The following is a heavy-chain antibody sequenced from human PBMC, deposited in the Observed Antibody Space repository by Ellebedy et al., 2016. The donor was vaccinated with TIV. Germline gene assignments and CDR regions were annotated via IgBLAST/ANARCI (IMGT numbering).Heavy chain of an antibody. CDR3: ARRGCSSTSCYNYFDY. V-gene: IGHV1-18*01. J-gene: IGHJ4*02. Sequence: ASVKVSCKASGFTFTSSAMQWVRQARGQRLEWMGWISAYNGNTNYAQKLQGRVTMTTDTSTSTAYMELRSLRSDDTAVYYCARRGCSSTSCYNYFDYWGQGTLVTVSS. D-gene: IGHD2-2*02. CDR2: ISAYNGNT. CDR1: GFTFTSSA.